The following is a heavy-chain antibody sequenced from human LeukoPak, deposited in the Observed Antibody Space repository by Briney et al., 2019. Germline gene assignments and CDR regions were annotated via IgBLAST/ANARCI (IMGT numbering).Heavy chain of an antibody. V-gene: IGHV3-48*01. CDR1: GFTFSGYS. CDR3: ARDLEDDFWSGPHY. Sequence: PGGSLRLSCAASGFTFSGYSMNWVRQAPGKGLEWVSYISSSSSTIYYADSVKGRFTISRDNAKNSLYLQMNSLRAEDTAVYYCARDLEDDFWSGPHYWGQGTLVTVSS. D-gene: IGHD3-3*01. CDR2: ISSSSSTI. J-gene: IGHJ4*02.